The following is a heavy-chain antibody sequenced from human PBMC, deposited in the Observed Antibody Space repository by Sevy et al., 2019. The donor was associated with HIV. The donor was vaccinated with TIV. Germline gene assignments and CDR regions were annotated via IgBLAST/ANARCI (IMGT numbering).Heavy chain of an antibody. V-gene: IGHV3-49*04. CDR3: ARHAREAWRGSGVYYNVTDGFDP. CDR2: IITKNHGGTP. J-gene: IGHJ5*02. Sequence: GGSLRLSCTGSGFNIADYYMTWVRQAPGKGLDWVGFIITKNHGGTPEYGASVKGRFTISGDDSKNTIYLQMHSLKTEDTGIYYCARHAREAWRGSGVYYNVTDGFDPWGQGTLVTVSS. D-gene: IGHD3-10*01. CDR1: GFNIADYY.